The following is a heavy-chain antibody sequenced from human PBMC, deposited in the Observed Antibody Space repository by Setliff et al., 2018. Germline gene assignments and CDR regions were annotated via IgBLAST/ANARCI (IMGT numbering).Heavy chain of an antibody. V-gene: IGHV4-61*02. D-gene: IGHD1-26*01. Sequence: TLSLTCTVSGGSITRGSFYWSWIRQSDGKRLEWIGRIHASGSPNYNPALNSRVTISVDTSTNQFSLRLTSLTAADTAVYFCARDNTILGATDHWGQGTLVTVSS. CDR2: IHASGSP. CDR3: ARDNTILGATDH. CDR1: GGSITRGSFY. J-gene: IGHJ5*02.